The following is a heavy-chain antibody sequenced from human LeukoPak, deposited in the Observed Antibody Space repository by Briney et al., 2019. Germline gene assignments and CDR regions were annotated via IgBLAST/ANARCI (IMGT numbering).Heavy chain of an antibody. CDR2: ISSSSSYI. CDR1: GFTFSSYN. J-gene: IGHJ4*02. V-gene: IGHV3-21*01. CDR3: ARAGPHYYDSSGPAFFDY. Sequence: GGSLRLSCAASGFTFSSYNMNWVRQAPGKGLEWVSSISSSSSYIYYADSVKGRFTISRDNAKNSLYLQMNSLRAEDTAVYYCARAGPHYYDSSGPAFFDYWGQGTLVTVSS. D-gene: IGHD3-22*01.